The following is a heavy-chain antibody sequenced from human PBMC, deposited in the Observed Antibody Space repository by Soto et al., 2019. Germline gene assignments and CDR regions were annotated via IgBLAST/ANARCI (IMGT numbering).Heavy chain of an antibody. CDR2: ISYDGSNK. D-gene: IGHD6-6*01. CDR1: GFTFSSYG. Sequence: QVQLVESGGGVVQPGRSLRLSCAASGFTFSSYGMHWVRQAPGKGLEWVAVISYDGSNKYYADSVKGRFTISRDNSKNTLYLQMNSLRAEDTAVYYCAKDRPWFDPWGKGTLVTVSS. J-gene: IGHJ5*02. CDR3: AKDRPWFDP. V-gene: IGHV3-30*18.